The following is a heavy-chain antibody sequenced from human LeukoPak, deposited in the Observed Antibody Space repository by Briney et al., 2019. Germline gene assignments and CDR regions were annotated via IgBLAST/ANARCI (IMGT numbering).Heavy chain of an antibody. CDR3: ARDWSHDGSGVGYGMDV. J-gene: IGHJ6*02. CDR2: ISSSGSTM. CDR1: GFTFSDYY. V-gene: IGHV3-11*04. Sequence: PGGSLRLSCAASGFTFSDYYMSWIRQAPGKGLEWVSYISSSGSTMYHADSVKGRFTISRDNAKNSLYLQMNSLRAEDTAVYYCARDWSHDGSGVGYGMDVWGQGTTVTVSS. D-gene: IGHD3-22*01.